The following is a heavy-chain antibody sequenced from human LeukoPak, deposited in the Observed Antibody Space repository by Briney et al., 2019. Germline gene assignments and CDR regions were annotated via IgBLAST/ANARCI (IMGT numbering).Heavy chain of an antibody. D-gene: IGHD3-22*01. J-gene: IGHJ4*02. CDR2: IYPGDSDT. CDR3: ARESYYYDSSGYYSGIDY. CDR1: GYSFTSYW. Sequence: GESLKISCKGSGYSFTSYWIGWVRPMPGKGLEWMGIIYPGDSDTRYSPSFQGQVTISADKSISTAYLQWSSLKASDTAMYYCARESYYYDSSGYYSGIDYWGQGTLVTVSS. V-gene: IGHV5-51*01.